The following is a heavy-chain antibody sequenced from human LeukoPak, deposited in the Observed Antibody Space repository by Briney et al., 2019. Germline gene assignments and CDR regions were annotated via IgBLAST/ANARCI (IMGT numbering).Heavy chain of an antibody. CDR1: GGSIRSYY. V-gene: IGHV4-59*01. Sequence: SETLSLTCTVSGGSIRSYYWSWIRQPPGKGLEWIGYIYYSGSTNYNPSLKSRVSISVDTSKNQFSLKLSSVTAADTAVYYCARWGGSAVVASRRYFDYWGQGTLVTVSS. D-gene: IGHD2-15*01. CDR3: ARWGGSAVVASRRYFDY. CDR2: IYYSGST. J-gene: IGHJ4*02.